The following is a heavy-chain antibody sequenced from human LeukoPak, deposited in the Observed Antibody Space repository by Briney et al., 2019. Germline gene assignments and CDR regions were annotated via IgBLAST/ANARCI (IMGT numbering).Heavy chain of an antibody. CDR3: VSQEVVPH. CDR2: VKEDGTTK. J-gene: IGHJ4*02. CDR1: GFSFTNYW. D-gene: IGHD2-15*01. Sequence: GGSLTLSCAASGFSFTNYWMSRVRQAPGKGLEWVANVKEDGTTKQYVDSVKGRFTISRDNAKNSLYLQMDSLRAEDTAVYYCVSQEVVPHWGQGTLVSVSS. V-gene: IGHV3-7*01.